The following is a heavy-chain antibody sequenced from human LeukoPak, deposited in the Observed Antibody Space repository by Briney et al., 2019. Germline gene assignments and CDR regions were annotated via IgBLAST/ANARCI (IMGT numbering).Heavy chain of an antibody. Sequence: GRSLRLSCAASGFTFSSYGMHWVRQAPGKGLEWVAVISYDGSNKYYADSVKGRFTISRDNAKNSLYLQMNSLRAEDTAVYYCASPAARYCSGGSCYYRYWGQGTLVTVSS. CDR3: ASPAARYCSGGSCYYRY. CDR2: ISYDGSNK. D-gene: IGHD2-15*01. V-gene: IGHV3-30*03. J-gene: IGHJ4*02. CDR1: GFTFSSYG.